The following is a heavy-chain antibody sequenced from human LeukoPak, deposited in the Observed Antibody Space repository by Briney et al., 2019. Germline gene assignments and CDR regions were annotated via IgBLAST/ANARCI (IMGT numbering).Heavy chain of an antibody. CDR2: IIPIFGTA. Sequence: GASVKVSCKASGGTFSSYAISWVRQAPGQGLEWMGGIIPIFGTANYAQKFQGRVTITADKSTSTAYMELSSLRSEDTAVYYCARAEGLHFGVGGYFDYWGQGTLVTVSS. D-gene: IGHD4-11*01. V-gene: IGHV1-69*06. CDR1: GGTFSSYA. J-gene: IGHJ4*02. CDR3: ARAEGLHFGVGGYFDY.